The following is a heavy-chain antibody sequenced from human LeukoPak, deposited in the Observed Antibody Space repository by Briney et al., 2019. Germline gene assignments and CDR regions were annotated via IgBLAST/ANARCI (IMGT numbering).Heavy chain of an antibody. V-gene: IGHV3-15*01. D-gene: IGHD6-13*01. CDR1: GFTFSNAW. CDR3: TTGSDSSSWYSGFDY. J-gene: IGHJ4*02. Sequence: PGGSLRLSCAASGFTFSNAWMSWVRQAPGKGLEWVGRIKSKTDGGTTDYAAPAKGRFTISRDDSKNTLYLQMNSLKTEDTAVYYCTTGSDSSSWYSGFDYWGQGTLVTVSS. CDR2: IKSKTDGGTT.